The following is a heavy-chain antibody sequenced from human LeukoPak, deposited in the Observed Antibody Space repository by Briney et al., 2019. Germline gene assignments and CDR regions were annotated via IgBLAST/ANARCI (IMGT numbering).Heavy chain of an antibody. CDR2: IRGSGGST. D-gene: IGHD5-12*01. J-gene: IGHJ4*02. V-gene: IGHV3-23*01. Sequence: GGSLRLSCAASGFTFSSYAMGWVRQAPGKGLEWVSAIRGSGGSTYYADSVKGRFTISRDNSKNTLYLQMNSLRAEDTAVYYCAKGRGYSGYDCIDYWGQGTLVTVSS. CDR1: GFTFSSYA. CDR3: AKGRGYSGYDCIDY.